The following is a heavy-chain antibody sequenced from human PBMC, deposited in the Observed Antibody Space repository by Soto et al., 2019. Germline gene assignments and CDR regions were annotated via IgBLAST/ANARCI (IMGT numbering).Heavy chain of an antibody. Sequence: PSETLSLTCAVYGGSFSGYYWSWIRQPPGKGLEWIGEINHSGSTNYNPSLKSRVTISVDTSKNQFSLKLSSVTAADTAVYYCARGGHLRTITVVRGVIIGLDPWGQGTLVTVSS. V-gene: IGHV4-34*01. D-gene: IGHD3-10*01. CDR2: INHSGST. CDR3: ARGGHLRTITVVRGVIIGLDP. CDR1: GGSFSGYY. J-gene: IGHJ5*02.